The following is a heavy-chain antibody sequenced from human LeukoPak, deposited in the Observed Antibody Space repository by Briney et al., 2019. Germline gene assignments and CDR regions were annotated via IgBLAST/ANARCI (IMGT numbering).Heavy chain of an antibody. CDR3: ANPSSSSWTRDY. CDR2: ISGSGGST. Sequence: PGGSLRLSCAASGFTFSSYAMSWVRQAPGKGLEWVSAISGSGGSTYYADSVKGRFTISRDNSKNTLYLQMNSLRAEDTAVYYCANPSSSSWTRDYWGQGTLVTVSS. CDR1: GFTFSSYA. V-gene: IGHV3-23*01. D-gene: IGHD6-13*01. J-gene: IGHJ4*02.